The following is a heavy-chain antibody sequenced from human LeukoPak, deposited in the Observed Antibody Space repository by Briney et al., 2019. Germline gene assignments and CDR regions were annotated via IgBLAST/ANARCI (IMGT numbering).Heavy chain of an antibody. Sequence: ASVKVSCKASGYTFTSHGISWVRQSPGQGLEWMGWINAGNGNTQYSHKFQGRVTITRDTSASTAYMELSSLRSEDTAAYYCARESPQRSGSSYPHWGQGTLVTVSS. CDR2: INAGNGNT. J-gene: IGHJ4*02. D-gene: IGHD5-18*01. CDR3: ARESPQRSGSSYPH. CDR1: GYTFTSHG. V-gene: IGHV1-3*01.